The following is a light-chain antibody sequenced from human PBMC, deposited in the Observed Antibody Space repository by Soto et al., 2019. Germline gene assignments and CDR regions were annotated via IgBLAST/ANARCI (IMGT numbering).Light chain of an antibody. CDR3: QQYNTLSGT. CDR1: QTITTW. Sequence: DIQMTQSPSTLSASVGDRVTITCRASQTITTWLAWYQQKPGKAPKLLIYDASTLESGVPSRFSGSGFGTEFSLTISSLQPDDFASYYCQQYNTLSGTFGQGTKAXIK. V-gene: IGKV1-5*01. J-gene: IGKJ1*01. CDR2: DAS.